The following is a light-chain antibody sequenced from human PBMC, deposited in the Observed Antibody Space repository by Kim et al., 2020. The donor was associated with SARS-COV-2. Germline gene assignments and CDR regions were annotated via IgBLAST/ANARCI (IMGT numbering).Light chain of an antibody. CDR1: SGDIGGYDF. CDR2: GVT. CDR3: SSYTSSTTLV. J-gene: IGLJ2*01. Sequence: GQSITFSCTGSSGDIGGYDFVSWYQQFPGKAPKLMIYGVTNRPSGVSSRFSGSKSGNTASLIISGLQAEAEADYYCSSYTSSTTLVFGGGTQLTVL. V-gene: IGLV2-14*03.